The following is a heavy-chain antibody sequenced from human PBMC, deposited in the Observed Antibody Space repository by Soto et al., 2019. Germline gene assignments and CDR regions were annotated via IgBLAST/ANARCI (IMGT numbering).Heavy chain of an antibody. CDR2: IYWDHSE. CDR3: IHTVPWLYFDL. Sequence: QITLKESGPTLVKPTQTLTLTCTFSGFSLSTSGVGVGWIRQPPGKALEWLALIYWDHSERYSPSLKSRLTITKDTSKNQVVLTLTNIDPVDTATYYCIHTVPWLYFDLWGRGTLVTVSS. CDR1: GFSLSTSGVG. D-gene: IGHD3-22*01. V-gene: IGHV2-5*02. J-gene: IGHJ2*01.